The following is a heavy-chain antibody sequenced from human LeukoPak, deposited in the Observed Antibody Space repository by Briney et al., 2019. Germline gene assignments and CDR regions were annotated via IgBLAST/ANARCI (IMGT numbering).Heavy chain of an antibody. CDR1: GFTVSSNY. CDR3: VRARGTGPGAHFDY. V-gene: IGHV3-53*01. CDR2: IYSGGST. J-gene: IGHJ4*02. Sequence: GGSLRLSCAASGFTVSSNYMSWVRQAPGKGLEWVSVIYSGGSTYYADSVKGRFTISRDNAKNSLYLQMNSLRAEDAATYYCVRARGTGPGAHFDYWGQGTLVTVSS. D-gene: IGHD3-10*01.